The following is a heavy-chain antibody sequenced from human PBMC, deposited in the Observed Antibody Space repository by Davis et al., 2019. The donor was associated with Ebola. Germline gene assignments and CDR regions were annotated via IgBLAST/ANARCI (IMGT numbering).Heavy chain of an antibody. CDR3: AERGGSV. CDR1: GDSISSSY. CDR2: IYYTGSA. J-gene: IGHJ4*02. V-gene: IGHV4-59*01. D-gene: IGHD3-16*01. Sequence: PSETLSLTCTVSGDSISSSYWSWIRQPPGKGLEWIGYIYYTGSAYYNSSLNSRVTISVDTSKNQFSLKLSSVTAADTAMYYCAERGGSVWGQGTLVTVSS.